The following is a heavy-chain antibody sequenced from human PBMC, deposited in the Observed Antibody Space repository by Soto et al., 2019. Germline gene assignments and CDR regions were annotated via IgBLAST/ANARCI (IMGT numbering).Heavy chain of an antibody. CDR1: GDTFSFYS. V-gene: IGHV1-69*04. CDR3: ATRYGSGYRAFDY. J-gene: IGHJ4*02. Sequence: QVQLVQSGAEVKRPGSSVKVSCKASGDTFSFYSINWVRQAPGLGLEWMGRVNPILSMSNYAQRFQGRVTMTADKSTSTVYMELSGLRSEDTAMYYCATRYGSGYRAFDYWGQGALVTVSS. D-gene: IGHD3-10*01. CDR2: VNPILSMS.